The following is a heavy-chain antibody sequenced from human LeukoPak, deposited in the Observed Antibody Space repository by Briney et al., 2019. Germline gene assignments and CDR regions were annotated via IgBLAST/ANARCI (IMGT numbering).Heavy chain of an antibody. CDR3: ARDLGGYSNFETNVDY. CDR2: ISSSSSTI. V-gene: IGHV3-48*01. CDR1: GFTFSSYS. D-gene: IGHD4-11*01. Sequence: GSLRLSCAASGFTFSSYSMNWVRQAPGKGLEWVSYISSSSSTIYYADSVKGRFTISRDNAKNSLYLQMNSLRAEDTAVYYCARDLGGYSNFETNVDYWGQGTLVTVSS. J-gene: IGHJ4*02.